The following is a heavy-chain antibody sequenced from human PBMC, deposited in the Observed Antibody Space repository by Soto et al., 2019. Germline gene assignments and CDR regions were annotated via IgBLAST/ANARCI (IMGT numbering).Heavy chain of an antibody. CDR2: ISYDGSVQ. CDR3: VSDRGYGHASVPYS. Sequence: QAQLVESGGGVVQPGRSLRLSCAASGFAFSSYGMHWVRQAPGTGLGWVAVISYDGSVQHYADSVKGRFTISRDNSKNMVLLQMSSLRAEDTAVYYCVSDRGYGHASVPYSWGQGTLVSVSS. V-gene: IGHV3-30*03. D-gene: IGHD5-18*01. CDR1: GFAFSSYG. J-gene: IGHJ4*02.